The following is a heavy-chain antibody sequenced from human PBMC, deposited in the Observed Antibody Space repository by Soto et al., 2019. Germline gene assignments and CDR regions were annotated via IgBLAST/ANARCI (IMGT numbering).Heavy chain of an antibody. J-gene: IGHJ6*02. Sequence: QVQLVESGGGVVQPGRSLRLSCAASGFTFSSYAMEWVRQAPGKGLEWVALISYDGSNKYYADSVKGRFTISRDNSKNTLYLQMTSLRAEDTAVYYCARGAVLVPAAIYYGMDGWGQGTRVTVSS. D-gene: IGHD2-2*02. V-gene: IGHV3-30-3*01. CDR1: GFTFSSYA. CDR3: ARGAVLVPAAIYYGMDG. CDR2: ISYDGSNK.